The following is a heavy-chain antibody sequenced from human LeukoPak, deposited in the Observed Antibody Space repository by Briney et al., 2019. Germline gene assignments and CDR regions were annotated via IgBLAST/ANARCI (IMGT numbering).Heavy chain of an antibody. Sequence: SETLSLTCTVSGGSISSSNWWSWVRQPPGKGLEWIGEIYRSESTNYNPSLKSRVTISLDKSQNQFSLRLTSVTAADTAVYYCARYGLLNISEINGFDIWGQGTMVTVTS. CDR2: IYRSEST. CDR3: ARYGLLNISEINGFDI. CDR1: GGSISSSNW. V-gene: IGHV4-4*02. D-gene: IGHD2/OR15-2a*01. J-gene: IGHJ3*02.